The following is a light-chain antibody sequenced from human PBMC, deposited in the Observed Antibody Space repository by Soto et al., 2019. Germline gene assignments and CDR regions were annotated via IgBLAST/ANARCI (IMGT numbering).Light chain of an antibody. V-gene: IGLV1-44*01. Sequence: QSVLTQPPSASGTPGQRVTNSCSGSSSNIGSNTVNWYQQIPGTAPKLLIYSNNQRPSGVPDRFSGSKSGTSVSLAISGLQSEDEADYYCAAWDDSLNDVVFGGGTQLTV. CDR2: SNN. CDR3: AAWDDSLNDVV. J-gene: IGLJ2*01. CDR1: SSNIGSNT.